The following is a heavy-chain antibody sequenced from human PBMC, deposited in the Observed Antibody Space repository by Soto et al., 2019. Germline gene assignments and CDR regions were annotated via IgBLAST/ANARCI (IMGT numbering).Heavy chain of an antibody. V-gene: IGHV4-31*03. CDR1: GGSISSGGYF. CDR3: ARDKITGLFDY. D-gene: IGHD2-8*02. CDR2: IYYSGST. Sequence: SETLSLTCTVSGGSISSGGYFWSWIRQHPGKGLEWIGYIYYSGSTYYNPSLKNRVTISVDTSQNQVSLKLTSVTAADTAVYYCARDKITGLFDYWGQGTLVTVS. J-gene: IGHJ4*02.